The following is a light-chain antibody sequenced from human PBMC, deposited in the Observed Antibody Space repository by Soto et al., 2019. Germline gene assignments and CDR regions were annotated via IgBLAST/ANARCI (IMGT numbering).Light chain of an antibody. CDR1: SGHSSYA. V-gene: IGLV4-69*01. Sequence: QLVLTQSPSASASLGASVKLTCTLSSGHSSYAIAWHQQQPEKGPRYLMKLNSDGSPSKGDGIPDRFSGSTSGAERYLTISSLQSEDEADYYCQTWGTGIGGYVFGTGTKLTVL. CDR2: LNSDGSP. J-gene: IGLJ1*01. CDR3: QTWGTGIGGYV.